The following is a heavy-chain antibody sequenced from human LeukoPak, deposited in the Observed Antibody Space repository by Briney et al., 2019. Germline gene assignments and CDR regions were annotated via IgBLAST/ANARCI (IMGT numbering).Heavy chain of an antibody. CDR3: ARVSFSDYVP. V-gene: IGHV4-34*01. D-gene: IGHD4-17*01. CDR2: INHSGST. Sequence: SETPSLTCAVYGGSFSGYYWSWIRQPPGKGLEWIGEINHSGSTNYNPSLKSRVTISVDTSKNQFSLKLSSVTAADTAVYYCARVSFSDYVPWGQGTLVTVSS. CDR1: GGSFSGYY. J-gene: IGHJ5*02.